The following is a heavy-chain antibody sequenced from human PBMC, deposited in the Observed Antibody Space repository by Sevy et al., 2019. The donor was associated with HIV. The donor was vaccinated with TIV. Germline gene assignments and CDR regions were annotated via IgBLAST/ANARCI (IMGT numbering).Heavy chain of an antibody. J-gene: IGHJ4*02. D-gene: IGHD5-18*01. V-gene: IGHV3-7*01. CDR2: IKRDGSEM. CDR1: GFTNDFW. CDR3: TRDRSYGYFDS. Sequence: GGSLRLSCSASGFTNDFWMSWVRQAPGKALEWVANIKRDGSEMFYVDSVEGRFIISRDNAKNSIYLQMNTLRVEDTAVYYCTRDRSYGYFDSWGQGTLVTVSS.